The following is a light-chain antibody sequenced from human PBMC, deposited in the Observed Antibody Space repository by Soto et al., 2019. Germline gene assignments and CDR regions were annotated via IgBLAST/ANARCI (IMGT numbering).Light chain of an antibody. V-gene: IGLV2-8*01. CDR2: EVN. Sequence: QSALTQPPSASGSPGQSVTISCTGTSSDVGGYNFVSWYQHHPGKAPKLIIYEVNKRPSGVPKRFSGSKSGNTASLTVSGLQAEDEADYYCNSYAGSNIYVFGTGTKLTVL. CDR1: SSDVGGYNF. CDR3: NSYAGSNIYV. J-gene: IGLJ1*01.